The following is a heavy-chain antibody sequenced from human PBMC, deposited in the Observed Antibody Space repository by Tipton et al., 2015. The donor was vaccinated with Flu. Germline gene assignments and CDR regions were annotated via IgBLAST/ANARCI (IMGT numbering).Heavy chain of an antibody. CDR2: IYYSGST. CDR3: ARARPNDTPYYYYMDV. D-gene: IGHD1-1*01. Sequence: TLSLTCTVSGGSISSYYWSWIRQPPGKGLEWIGYIYYSGSTNYNPSLKSRVTISADTSKNQFSLKLSSVTAADTAVYYCARARPNDTPYYYYMDVWGKGTTVTVSS. V-gene: IGHV4-59*01. CDR1: GGSISSYY. J-gene: IGHJ6*03.